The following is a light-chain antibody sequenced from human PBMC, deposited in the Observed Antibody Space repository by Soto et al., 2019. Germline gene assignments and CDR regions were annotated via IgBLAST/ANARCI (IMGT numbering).Light chain of an antibody. CDR1: QNVRSN. CDR2: GAS. J-gene: IGKJ1*01. CDR3: QQYNNWPPKT. Sequence: EVVMTQSPAALSASPGERATLSCRASQNVRSNLAWYQQRPGQAPRLLIYGASTRATGIPARFSGSGSGTEFTLTISSLQSEDFAVYYCQQYNNWPPKTFGQGTKVDIK. V-gene: IGKV3-15*01.